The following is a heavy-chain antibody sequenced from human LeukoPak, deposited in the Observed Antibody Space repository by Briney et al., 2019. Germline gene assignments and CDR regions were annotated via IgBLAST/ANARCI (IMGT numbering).Heavy chain of an antibody. CDR2: IWYDGSNK. CDR3: ARDPSGYSSSWYAAYYFDY. D-gene: IGHD6-13*01. CDR1: GFTFRSYG. J-gene: IGHJ4*02. Sequence: PGGSLRLSCAASGFTFRSYGMHWVRQAPGKGLEWVAVIWYDGSNKYYADSVKGRFTISRDNSKNTLYLQMNSLRAEDTAVYYCARDPSGYSSSWYAAYYFDYWGQGTLVTVSS. V-gene: IGHV3-33*01.